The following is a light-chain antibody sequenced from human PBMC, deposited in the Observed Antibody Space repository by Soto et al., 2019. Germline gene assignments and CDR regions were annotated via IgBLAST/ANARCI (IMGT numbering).Light chain of an antibody. CDR1: QSLSSSY. J-gene: IGKJ2*01. Sequence: EIVLTQFPGTLSLSSGERATLSCRPSQSLSSSYLVWYQQKPGQAPRLLIYAASRRATGIPDRFSGSGSATEYTLTISRLEPEDSAVYYCQQQGTFGQGTKLEIK. CDR3: QQQGT. V-gene: IGKV3-20*01. CDR2: AAS.